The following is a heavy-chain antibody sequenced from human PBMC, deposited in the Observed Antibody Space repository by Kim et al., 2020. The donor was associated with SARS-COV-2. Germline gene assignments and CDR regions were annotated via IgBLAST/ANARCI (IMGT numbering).Heavy chain of an antibody. D-gene: IGHD3-3*01. J-gene: IGHJ6*03. CDR1: GFTFSSYS. CDR3: AREGRITIFGVVIPKDYYMDV. CDR2: ISSSSSYI. V-gene: IGHV3-21*01. Sequence: GGSLRLSCVASGFTFSSYSMNWVRQAPGKGLEWVSSISSSSSYIYYADSVKGRFTISRDNAKNSLYLQMNSLRAEDTAVYYCAREGRITIFGVVIPKDYYMDVWGKGTTVTVSS.